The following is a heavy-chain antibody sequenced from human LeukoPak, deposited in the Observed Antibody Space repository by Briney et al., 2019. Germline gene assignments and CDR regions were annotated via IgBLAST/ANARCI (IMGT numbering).Heavy chain of an antibody. CDR1: GYSFSGYD. CDR2: INPNSGSI. CDR3: ARGATFSLTTWSHSGARALVTVSPPAAKPPHHTDY. J-gene: IGHJ4*01. V-gene: IGHV1-8*02. Sequence: GASLKVFCKASGYSFSGYDIIWVRQAAVHGLEWVGWINPNSGSIAYADSVKGRFTISSGNSINTVYMQLSSLRADDSAVYYCARGATFSLTTWSHSGARALVTVSPPAAKPPHHTDY. D-gene: IGHD1-14*01.